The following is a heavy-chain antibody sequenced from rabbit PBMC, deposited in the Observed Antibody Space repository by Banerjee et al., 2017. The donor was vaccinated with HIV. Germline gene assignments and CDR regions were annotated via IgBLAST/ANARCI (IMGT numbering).Heavy chain of an antibody. V-gene: IGHV1S40*01. CDR1: GFFFSSGYD. D-gene: IGHD8-1*01. CDR2: ISTGDGIT. CDR3: ARDGGNSYYDL. Sequence: QQLVESGGGLVKPGASLTLTCKASGFFFSSGYDMCWVRQAPGKGLEWIGCISTGDGITYYASWAKGRFTISKTSSTTVTLQMTSLTAADTATYYCARDGGNSYYDLWGPGTLVTVS. J-gene: IGHJ4*01.